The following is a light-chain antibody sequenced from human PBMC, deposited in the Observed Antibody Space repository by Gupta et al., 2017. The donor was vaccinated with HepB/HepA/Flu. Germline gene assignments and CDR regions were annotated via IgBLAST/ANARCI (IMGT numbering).Light chain of an antibody. CDR3: AAWDDGLSGLV. J-gene: IGLJ7*01. Sequence: QSVVTQPPSASGHPGQRVTISCSGSSSNIGSNYVAWYQQVPGNAPKLLIYRNSQRPSGVPDRFSGSKSGTSASLAISGLRSEDDADYYCAAWDDGLSGLVFGGGTQLTVL. V-gene: IGLV1-47*01. CDR1: SSNIGSNY. CDR2: RNS.